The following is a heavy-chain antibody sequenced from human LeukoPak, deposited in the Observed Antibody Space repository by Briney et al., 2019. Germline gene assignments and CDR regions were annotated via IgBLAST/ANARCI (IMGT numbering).Heavy chain of an antibody. CDR2: IYYSGST. J-gene: IGHJ2*01. V-gene: IGHV4-30-4*08. CDR1: GFTFISYW. CDR3: ARAGYCSGSTCYSWFFDL. D-gene: IGHD2-15*01. Sequence: LRLSCAASGFTFISYWMGWIRQPPGKGLEWIGYIYYSGSTYYNPSLKSRLTISIDTSKNQFSLKLTSVTAADTAVYYCARAGYCSGSTCYSWFFDLWGRGTLVTVSS.